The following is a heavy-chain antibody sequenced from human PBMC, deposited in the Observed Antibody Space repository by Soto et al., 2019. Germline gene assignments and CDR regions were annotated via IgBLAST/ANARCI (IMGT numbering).Heavy chain of an antibody. D-gene: IGHD3-16*01. V-gene: IGHV1-69*01. CDR2: IIPISGTA. CDR3: ARGGGSYGADAYDI. Sequence: QVQLVQSGAEVKKPGSSVKVSCKASGGTFSSYSISWVRQAPGQGLEWMGGIIPISGTANYAQKFQGRVTLPAGGSTTTAYMQLSSLRSEDSAVYYCARGGGSYGADAYDIWGQGTMVTVSS. CDR1: GGTFSSYS. J-gene: IGHJ3*02.